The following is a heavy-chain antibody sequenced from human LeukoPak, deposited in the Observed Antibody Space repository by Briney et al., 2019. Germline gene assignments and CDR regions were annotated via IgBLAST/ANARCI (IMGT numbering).Heavy chain of an antibody. CDR1: GFTFSSYG. D-gene: IGHD3-10*01. CDR2: ISYDGSNK. J-gene: IGHJ3*02. Sequence: GGSLRLSCAASGFTFSSYGMHWVRQAPGKGLDWVLVISYDGSNKYYVDPVKGRFTISRDNSKNMLYLQTNSLRAEDTAVYYCAKNELLWFGEFDAFDIWGQGKMVTVSS. V-gene: IGHV3-30*18. CDR3: AKNELLWFGEFDAFDI.